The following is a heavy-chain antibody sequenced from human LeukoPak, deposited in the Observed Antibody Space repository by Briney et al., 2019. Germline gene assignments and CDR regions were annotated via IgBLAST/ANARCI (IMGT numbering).Heavy chain of an antibody. J-gene: IGHJ3*02. CDR1: GGSISSGDYY. V-gene: IGHV4-31*03. Sequence: SETLSLTCTVSGGSISSGDYYWNWIRQHPGKGLEWIGYIYQNGGTYYNPSLKSRVTISLDTSKNQFSLKLNSLTAADTAVYYCAGGTYATSGAFDIWGQGTMVTVSS. D-gene: IGHD2-2*01. CDR2: IYQNGGT. CDR3: AGGTYATSGAFDI.